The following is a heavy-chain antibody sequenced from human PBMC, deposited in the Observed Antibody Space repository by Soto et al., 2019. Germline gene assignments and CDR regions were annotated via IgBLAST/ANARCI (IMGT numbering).Heavy chain of an antibody. V-gene: IGHV4-31*02. Sequence: SETLSLTWTVSGGSISSGGYYWSWIRQHPGKGLEWIGYIYYSGSTYYNPSLKSRVTISVDTSKNQFSLKLSSVTAADTAVYYCARIVVVVAATPFDYWGQGTLVTVSS. CDR1: GGSISSGGYY. CDR3: ARIVVVVAATPFDY. J-gene: IGHJ4*02. CDR2: IYYSGST. D-gene: IGHD2-15*01.